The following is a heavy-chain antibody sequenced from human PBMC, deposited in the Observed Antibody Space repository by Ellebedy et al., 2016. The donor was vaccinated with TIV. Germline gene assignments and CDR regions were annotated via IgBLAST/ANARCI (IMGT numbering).Heavy chain of an antibody. D-gene: IGHD5-12*01. CDR1: GGSISGTYISYY. V-gene: IGHV4-39*01. CDR3: ARKGYTMLKYFDL. Sequence: SETLSLTXNVSGGSISGTYISYYWGWIRQPPGKGLEWIESIYDSRRTHYNPSLKSRVTIFGDTSKNQFSLKLSSVTAADTAIYYCARKGYTMLKYFDLWGRGTLVTVSS. J-gene: IGHJ2*01. CDR2: IYDSRRT.